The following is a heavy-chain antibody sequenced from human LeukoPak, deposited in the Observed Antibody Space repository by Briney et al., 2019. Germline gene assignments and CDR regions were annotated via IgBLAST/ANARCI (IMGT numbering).Heavy chain of an antibody. V-gene: IGHV4-39*01. J-gene: IGHJ3*02. CDR2: IYYSGST. D-gene: IGHD1-26*01. Sequence: GSLRLSCAASGFTVNSNYVIWVRQPPGKGLEWIGTIYYSGSTYYNPSLKSRLTISVDTSKNQFSLKLSSVTAADTAVYYCASREWELLLSGGAFDIWGQGTMVTVPS. CDR3: ASREWELLLSGGAFDI. CDR1: GFTVNSNY.